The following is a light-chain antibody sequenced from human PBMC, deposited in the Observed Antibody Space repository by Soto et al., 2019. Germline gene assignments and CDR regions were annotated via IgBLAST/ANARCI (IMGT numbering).Light chain of an antibody. Sequence: DIVMTQSPRSLPVTPGEPASISCRSSQSLLHSNGYNYLDWYLQKPGQSPQLLIYLGSNRASGVPDRFSGSGSGTDFTLRISRVEAEDVGVYYCMQARQTPITFGQGTRLEIK. J-gene: IGKJ5*01. CDR3: MQARQTPIT. V-gene: IGKV2-28*01. CDR1: QSLLHSNGYNY. CDR2: LGS.